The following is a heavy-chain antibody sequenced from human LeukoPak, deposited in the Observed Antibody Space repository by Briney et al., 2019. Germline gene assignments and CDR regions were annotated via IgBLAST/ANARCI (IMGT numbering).Heavy chain of an antibody. CDR2: IISDGSTT. CDR1: GFTFSSHW. Sequence: GGSLRLSCAASGFTFSSHWMHWVRQAPGKGLVWVSRIISDGSTTSYADSVKGRFTSSRDHARNTLYLQMNSLRAEDTAVYYCARRPSVDYWGQGTLVTVSS. CDR3: ARRPSVDY. J-gene: IGHJ4*02. V-gene: IGHV3-74*01.